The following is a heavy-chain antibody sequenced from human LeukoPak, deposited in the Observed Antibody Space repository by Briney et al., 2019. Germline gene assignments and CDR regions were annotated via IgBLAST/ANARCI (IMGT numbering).Heavy chain of an antibody. Sequence: GGSLTLSCAASGFTFSGFAMSWLGRTPGKELVWGLGISGSSDNTLYADSVKGRFTISRDNSKNTLYLEMNSLRAEDTAIYYCAKMKGHPLPKYYMDVWGQGTTVTVSS. CDR3: AKMKGHPLPKYYMDV. CDR1: GFTFSGFA. CDR2: ISGSSDNT. J-gene: IGHJ6*01. V-gene: IGHV3-23*01. D-gene: IGHD1-26*01.